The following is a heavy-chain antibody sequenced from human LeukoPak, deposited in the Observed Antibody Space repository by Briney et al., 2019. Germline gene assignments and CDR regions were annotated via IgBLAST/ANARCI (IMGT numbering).Heavy chain of an antibody. V-gene: IGHV4-34*01. Sequence: SETLSLTCVVYGGSFSGYYWSWIRQPPGKGLEWIGEINHSGGTNYNPSLKSQVIISADTSKNQFSLKLYSVTAADTAVYYCVRGLYCTSTNCYKDYWGQGTLVTVSS. CDR1: GGSFSGYY. CDR2: INHSGGT. J-gene: IGHJ4*02. D-gene: IGHD2-2*02. CDR3: VRGLYCTSTNCYKDY.